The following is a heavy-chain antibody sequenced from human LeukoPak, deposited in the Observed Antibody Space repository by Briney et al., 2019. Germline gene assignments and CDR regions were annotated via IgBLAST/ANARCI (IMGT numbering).Heavy chain of an antibody. CDR1: GFTFSSYA. Sequence: TGGSLRLSCAASGFTFSSYAMHWVRQAPGKGLEWVAVISYDGSNKYYADSVKGRFTISRDNSKNTLYLQMNSLRAEDTAVYYCAREHILMVYAITYYYYYGMDVWGQGTTVTVSS. J-gene: IGHJ6*02. V-gene: IGHV3-30-3*01. CDR3: AREHILMVYAITYYYYYGMDV. CDR2: ISYDGSNK. D-gene: IGHD2-8*01.